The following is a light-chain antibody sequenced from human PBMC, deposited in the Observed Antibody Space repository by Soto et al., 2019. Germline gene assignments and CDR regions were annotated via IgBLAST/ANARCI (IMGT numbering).Light chain of an antibody. Sequence: VMTQSPATLSLSPGERATLSCRGSQTVSSNLAWFQQKPCQAPRLLIYGAYTRATGIPARFSGSGSGTEFTPTISSLQSEDFAVYYCQHYNNWLTWTFGQGTKVDIK. CDR3: QHYNNWLTWT. J-gene: IGKJ1*01. V-gene: IGKV3-15*01. CDR2: GAY. CDR1: QTVSSN.